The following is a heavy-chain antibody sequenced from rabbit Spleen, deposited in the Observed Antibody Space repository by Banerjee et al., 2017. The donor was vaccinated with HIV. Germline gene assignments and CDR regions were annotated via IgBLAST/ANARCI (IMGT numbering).Heavy chain of an antibody. CDR3: ARDVNGGSYDFNL. CDR1: GFSLSNNYV. CDR2: INSDTGNT. D-gene: IGHD5-1*01. J-gene: IGHJ4*01. V-gene: IGHV1S45*01. Sequence: QEQLVESGGGLVKPGGSLALTCKASGFSLSNNYVMCWVRQAPGKGLEWIACINSDTGNTVYASWAKGPFTISKTSSTTVTLQMTSLTAADTATYFCARDVNGGSYDFNLWGPGTLVTVS.